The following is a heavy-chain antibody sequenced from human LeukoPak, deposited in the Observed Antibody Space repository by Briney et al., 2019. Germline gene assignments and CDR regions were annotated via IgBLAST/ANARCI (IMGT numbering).Heavy chain of an antibody. D-gene: IGHD3-22*01. Sequence: PGGSLRLSCAASGFTVSSNYMSWVRQAPGKGLEWVSVIYSGGSTYYADSVKGRFTISRDNSKNTLYLQMNSLRAEDTAVYYYARDQYYDSSGPTAYFDYWGQGTLVTVSS. J-gene: IGHJ4*02. CDR3: ARDQYYDSSGPTAYFDY. CDR1: GFTVSSNY. CDR2: IYSGGST. V-gene: IGHV3-66*01.